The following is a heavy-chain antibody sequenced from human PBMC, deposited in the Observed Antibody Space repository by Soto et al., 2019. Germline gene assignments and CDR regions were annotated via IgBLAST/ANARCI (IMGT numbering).Heavy chain of an antibody. V-gene: IGHV5-10-1*01. CDR2: IDTSYSYS. CDR1: GYSFTKYW. J-gene: IGHJ6*02. CDR3: ARYCSSSSCSQLYGMDV. Sequence: PGESLKIFCKGSGYSFTKYWIIWVRQVPGKGLEWMGRIDTSYSYSHYSPSFQGHVTISVDKSISTGYLQWSSLKASDTAMYYCARYCSSSSCSQLYGMDVWGQGTTVTVS. D-gene: IGHD2-2*01.